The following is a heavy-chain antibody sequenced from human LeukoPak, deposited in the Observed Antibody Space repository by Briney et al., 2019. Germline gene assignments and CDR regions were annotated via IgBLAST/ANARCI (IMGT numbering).Heavy chain of an antibody. CDR2: IIPILGIA. Sequence: ASVKVSCKASGGTFSSYAISWVRQAPGQGLEWMGRIIPILGIANYAQKFQGRVTITADKSTSTAYMELSSLRSEDTAVYYCARGGIVVGAFDIWGQGTMVTVSS. J-gene: IGHJ3*02. D-gene: IGHD3-22*01. CDR3: ARGGIVVGAFDI. V-gene: IGHV1-69*04. CDR1: GGTFSSYA.